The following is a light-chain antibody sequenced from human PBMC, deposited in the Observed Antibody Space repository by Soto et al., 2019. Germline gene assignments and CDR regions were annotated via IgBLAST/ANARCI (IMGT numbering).Light chain of an antibody. V-gene: IGKV3-11*01. CDR2: EAS. CDR1: QSVSRY. J-gene: IGKJ5*01. CDR3: QQRSSWPIT. Sequence: EILLTQSPCTLSLSPGERTTLSCRASQSVSRYLAWYQQKPGQAPRLLIYEASNSATGIPARFSGSGSGTDFTLTISSLEPEDFAVYYCQQRSSWPITFGQGTRLEIK.